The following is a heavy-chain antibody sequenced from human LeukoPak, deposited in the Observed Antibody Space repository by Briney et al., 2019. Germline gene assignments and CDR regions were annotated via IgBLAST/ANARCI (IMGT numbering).Heavy chain of an antibody. CDR1: GGSFSGYY. Sequence: SETLSLTCAVYGGSFSGYYWSWIRQPPGKGLEWIGSIYYSGSTYYNPSLKSRVTISVDTSKNQFSLKLSSVTAADTAVYYCARTRSWFDPWGQGTLVTVSS. J-gene: IGHJ5*02. V-gene: IGHV4-34*01. CDR2: IYYSGST. CDR3: ARTRSWFDP.